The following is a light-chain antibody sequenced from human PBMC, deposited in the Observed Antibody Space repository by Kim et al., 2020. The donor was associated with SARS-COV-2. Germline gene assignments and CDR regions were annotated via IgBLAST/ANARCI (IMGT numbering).Light chain of an antibody. CDR2: LNSDGSH. CDR1: SGHSSYA. Sequence: QLVLTQSPSASASLGASVKPTCTLSSGHSSYAIAWHQQQPEKGPRYLMKLNSDGSHSKGDGIPDRFSGSSSGAERYLTISSLQSEDEADYYCQTWGTRTLFGGETQLTVL. V-gene: IGLV4-69*01. CDR3: QTWGTRTL. J-gene: IGLJ2*01.